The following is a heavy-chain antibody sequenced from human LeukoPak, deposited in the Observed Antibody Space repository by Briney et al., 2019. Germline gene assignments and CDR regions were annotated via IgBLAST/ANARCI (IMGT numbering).Heavy chain of an antibody. Sequence: GGSLRLSCAASGFTFSSYGMHWVRQAPGKGLEWVSVIYSGGNTYYADSVKGRFTISRDNSKNTLYLQMNSLRAEDTAVYYCARFYGSGRVYYYYYMDVWGKGTTVTISS. CDR3: ARFYGSGRVYYYYYMDV. CDR2: IYSGGNT. D-gene: IGHD3-10*01. CDR1: GFTFSSYG. V-gene: IGHV3-66*01. J-gene: IGHJ6*03.